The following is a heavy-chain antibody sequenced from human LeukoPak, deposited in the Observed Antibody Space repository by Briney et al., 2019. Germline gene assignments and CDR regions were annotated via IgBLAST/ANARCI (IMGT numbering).Heavy chain of an antibody. Sequence: GASVKVSRKPSGYTFTSFCISWVRQAPGQGLEWMGWIGAYNGDTNYAQTFQGRVTMSTDTSTSTAYMDLRSLRSDDTAVYYCTRDHCRGDNCPSFDYWGQGTLVTVSS. CDR3: TRDHCRGDNCPSFDY. CDR2: IGAYNGDT. CDR1: GYTFTSFC. D-gene: IGHD2-15*01. J-gene: IGHJ4*02. V-gene: IGHV1-18*04.